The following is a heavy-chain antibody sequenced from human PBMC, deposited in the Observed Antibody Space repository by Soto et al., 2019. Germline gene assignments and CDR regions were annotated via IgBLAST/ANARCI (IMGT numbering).Heavy chain of an antibody. CDR2: IIPTFGTA. J-gene: IGHJ1*01. CDR3: GVVEAAGPKYVQY. CDR1: GGTFSSYP. V-gene: IGHV1-69*06. Sequence: QVQLVQSGAEVKKPGSSVKVSCKASGGTFSSYPINWVRQAPGQGLEWMGGIIPTFGTANHAPKFRGRVTITADKSARTGFMYLSSVRSEDSAVYYCGVVEAAGPKYVQYCDKGTLVTVAA. D-gene: IGHD2-15*01.